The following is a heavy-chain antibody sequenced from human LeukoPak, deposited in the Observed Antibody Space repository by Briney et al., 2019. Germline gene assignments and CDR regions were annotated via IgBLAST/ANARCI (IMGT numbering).Heavy chain of an antibody. CDR1: GDSISSYY. J-gene: IGHJ4*02. CDR3: ARLRRGNYFDY. CDR2: IYYSGST. V-gene: IGHV4-59*08. Sequence: SETLSLTCTVSGDSISSYYWSWIRQPPGKGLEWIGYIYYSGSTNYNPSLKSRVTISVDTSKNQFSLKLSSVTAADTAVYYCARLRRGNYFDYWGQGTLVTVSS.